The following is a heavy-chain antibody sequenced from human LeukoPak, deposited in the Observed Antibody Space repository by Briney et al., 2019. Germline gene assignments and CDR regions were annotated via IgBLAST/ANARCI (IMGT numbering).Heavy chain of an antibody. V-gene: IGHV4-59*12. CDR2: ISDIGSI. J-gene: IGHJ4*02. D-gene: IGHD4-17*01. Sequence: PSETLSLTCTVSGGSISSYYWSWIRQPPGKGLEWVAYISDIGSINYNPSLKSRVTISLDTSKNQFSLKLSSVTAADTAVYYCARAPGWSTVARPFDYWGQGTLVTVSS. CDR3: ARAPGWSTVARPFDY. CDR1: GGSISSYY.